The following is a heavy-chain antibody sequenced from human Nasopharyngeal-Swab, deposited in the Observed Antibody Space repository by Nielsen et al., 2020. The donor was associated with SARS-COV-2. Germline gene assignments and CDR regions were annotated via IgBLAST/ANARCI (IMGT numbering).Heavy chain of an antibody. D-gene: IGHD5-12*01. V-gene: IGHV3-23*01. CDR1: GFTFSNFA. CDR3: AKDRDSGDDSEEYYHYYGMDV. CDR2: ISGDSDST. Sequence: GESLKISCAASGFTFSNFAMSWVRQAQGKGLEWVSVISGDSDSTYYTDFVRGRFTISRDNSKNTLNLQMNNLRAEDTAIYYCAKDRDSGDDSEEYYHYYGMDVWGQGAPVTVSS. J-gene: IGHJ6*02.